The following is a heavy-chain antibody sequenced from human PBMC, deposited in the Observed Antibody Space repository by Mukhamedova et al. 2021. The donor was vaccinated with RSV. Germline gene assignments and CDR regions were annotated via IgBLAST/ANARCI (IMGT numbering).Heavy chain of an antibody. CDR3: ARAGLNYFYGMDV. CDR2: ISSYNGKT. V-gene: IGHV1-18*01. J-gene: IGHJ6*02. D-gene: IGHD5-24*01. Sequence: VRQAPGQGLEWVGWISSYNGKTNYAQKLQGRVTVTMDTSTSTAYVELRSLRSDDTAVYYCARAGLNYFYGMDVWGQGTTVTGSS.